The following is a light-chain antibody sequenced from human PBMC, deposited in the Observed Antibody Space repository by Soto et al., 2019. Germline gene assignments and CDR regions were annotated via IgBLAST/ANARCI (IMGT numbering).Light chain of an antibody. CDR2: GAS. V-gene: IGKV3-15*01. Sequence: EIVMTQSPATLSVSPGERATLSCRASQSVNSNLAWYQQKPGQAPRLLIYGASTRATGIPARFSGSGYGTEFTLTISSLQSEDFAVFYCQQYDNWPITFGQGTRLEIK. J-gene: IGKJ5*01. CDR3: QQYDNWPIT. CDR1: QSVNSN.